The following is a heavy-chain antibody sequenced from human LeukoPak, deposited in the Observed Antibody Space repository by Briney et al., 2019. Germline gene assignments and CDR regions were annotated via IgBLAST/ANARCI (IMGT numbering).Heavy chain of an antibody. J-gene: IGHJ5*02. CDR1: GGSISSYY. Sequence: SETLSLTCTVSGGSISSYYWSWIRQPPGKGLEWIGYIYYSGSTNYNPSLKSRVTISVDTSNNQFSLELSSVTAADTAVYYCARESRDWFDPWGQGTLVTVSS. CDR3: ARESRDWFDP. V-gene: IGHV4-59*01. D-gene: IGHD3-10*01. CDR2: IYYSGST.